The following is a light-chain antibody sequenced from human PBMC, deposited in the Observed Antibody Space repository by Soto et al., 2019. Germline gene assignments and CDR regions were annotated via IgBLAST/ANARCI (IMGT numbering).Light chain of an antibody. CDR2: EVS. V-gene: IGLV2-14*01. CDR3: SSYTGSSTRGV. J-gene: IGLJ1*01. CDR1: SSDVGGYNY. Sequence: QSVLTQPASVSGSPGQSITISCTGTSSDVGGYNYVSWYQQHPGKAPKLMIYEVSNRPSGVSNRFSGSKSGNTASLTISGLQAEDEADYYCSSYTGSSTRGVFGTGTKVTVL.